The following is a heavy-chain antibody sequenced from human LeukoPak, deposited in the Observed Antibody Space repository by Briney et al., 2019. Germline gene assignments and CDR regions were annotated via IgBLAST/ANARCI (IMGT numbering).Heavy chain of an antibody. D-gene: IGHD3-22*01. CDR2: IVGRGGIT. CDR1: GITFSSYA. CDR3: ASDYYDSSGYYRTQKDAFDI. J-gene: IGHJ3*02. V-gene: IGHV3-23*01. Sequence: PGGSLRLSCAASGITFSSYAMSWVRQAPGKGLEWVSTIVGRGGITYYADSVKGRFTISRDNSKNSLYLQMNSLRAEDTAVYYCASDYYDSSGYYRTQKDAFDIWGQGTMVTVSS.